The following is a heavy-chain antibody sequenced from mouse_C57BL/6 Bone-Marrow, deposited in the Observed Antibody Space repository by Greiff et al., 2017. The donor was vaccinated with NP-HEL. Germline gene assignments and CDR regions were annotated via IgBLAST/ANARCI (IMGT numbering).Heavy chain of an antibody. CDR1: GYTFTSYW. CDR3: TKALYYSNYEGWFAY. V-gene: IGHV1-5*01. D-gene: IGHD2-5*01. J-gene: IGHJ3*01. CDR2: IYPGNSDT. Sequence: VQLQQSGTVLARPGASVKMSCTTSGYTFTSYWMHWVNQRPGQGLEWIGSIYPGNSDTSYNQKFKGKAKLTAVTSASTAYMELSSLTNEDSAVYYCTKALYYSNYEGWFAYWGQGTRVTVSA.